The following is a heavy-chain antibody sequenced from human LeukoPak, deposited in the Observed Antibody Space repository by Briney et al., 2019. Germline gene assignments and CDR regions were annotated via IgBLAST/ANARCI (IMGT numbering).Heavy chain of an antibody. D-gene: IGHD3-22*01. Sequence: GGSLRLSCAASGFTFTSYWMSWVRQAPGKGLEWVANIKQDGSEKYYVDSVRGRFTISRDNAKNSLYLQMNNLRAEDTAVYYCARDASMRGYFYRQKRPHNWYFDLWGRGTLVTVSS. CDR1: GFTFTSYW. CDR2: IKQDGSEK. V-gene: IGHV3-7*01. CDR3: ARDASMRGYFYRQKRPHNWYFDL. J-gene: IGHJ2*01.